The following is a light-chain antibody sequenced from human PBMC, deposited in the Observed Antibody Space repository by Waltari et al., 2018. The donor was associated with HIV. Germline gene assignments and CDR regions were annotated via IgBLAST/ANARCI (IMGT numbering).Light chain of an antibody. Sequence: QSALTQPASVSGSPGQSITISCTGTSSAIGRYNLVSWYQQHPGKAPKLMIYEVSKRPSGVSNRFSGSKSGHTASLTISGLQAEDEADYHCCSYAGSSTLVFGGGTKLTV. CDR1: SSAIGRYNL. CDR2: EVS. V-gene: IGLV2-23*02. J-gene: IGLJ3*02. CDR3: CSYAGSSTLV.